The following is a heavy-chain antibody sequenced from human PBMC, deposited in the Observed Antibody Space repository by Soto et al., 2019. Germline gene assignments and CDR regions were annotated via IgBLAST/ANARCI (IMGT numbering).Heavy chain of an antibody. Sequence: SVKSACKAPGDTFRSHAIGWARQAAGQGLEWMGWINASYGSTNYAQKFQDRVTISGDTSASTAYMELTSLRSEDTAVYYCARDTGDGTFGSWGQGTLVTVS. D-gene: IGHD7-27*01. CDR3: ARDTGDGTFGS. J-gene: IGHJ4*02. CDR2: INASYGST. V-gene: IGHV1-3*01. CDR1: GDTFRSHA.